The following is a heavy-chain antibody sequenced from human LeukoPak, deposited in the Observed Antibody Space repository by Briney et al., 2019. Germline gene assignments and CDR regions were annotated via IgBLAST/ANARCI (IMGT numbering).Heavy chain of an antibody. J-gene: IGHJ5*02. Sequence: GASVKVSCKASGYTFTGYYMHWVRQAPGQGLEWMGWINPNSGGTNYAQKFQGRVTMTRDTSIRTAYMELSRLRSDDTAVYYCARAGESDTDNWFDPWGQGTLVTVSS. D-gene: IGHD3-10*01. CDR2: INPNSGGT. CDR3: ARAGESDTDNWFDP. CDR1: GYTFTGYY. V-gene: IGHV1-2*02.